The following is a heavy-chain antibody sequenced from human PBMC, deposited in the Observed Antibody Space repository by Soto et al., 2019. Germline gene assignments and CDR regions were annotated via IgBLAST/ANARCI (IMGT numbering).Heavy chain of an antibody. D-gene: IGHD2-8*01. CDR2: IKSRAHGGTT. CDR1: GFSFTDAW. V-gene: IGHV3-15*01. CDR3: TSDVGHMSLTYFDY. Sequence: PGGSLRLSCAASGFSFTDAWMGWVRQAPGRGLGWVGRIKSRAHGGTTDFPAPVKGRFSISRDDSKSTLYLQMSSLQTEDTAVYHCTSDVGHMSLTYFDYWGQGTLVTVSS. J-gene: IGHJ4*02.